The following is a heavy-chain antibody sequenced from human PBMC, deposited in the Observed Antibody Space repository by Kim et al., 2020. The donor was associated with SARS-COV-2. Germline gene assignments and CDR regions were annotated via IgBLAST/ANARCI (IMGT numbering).Heavy chain of an antibody. D-gene: IGHD6-19*01. CDR2: IYYSGST. CDR3: AAGVGQWLSNWFDP. CDR1: GGSISSSSYY. Sequence: SETLSLTCTVSGGSISSSSYYWGWIRQPPGKGLEWIGSIYYSGSTYYNPSLKSRVTISVDTSKNQFSLKLSSVTAADTAVYYCAAGVGQWLSNWFDPWGKGTLVTVSS. V-gene: IGHV4-39*01. J-gene: IGHJ5*02.